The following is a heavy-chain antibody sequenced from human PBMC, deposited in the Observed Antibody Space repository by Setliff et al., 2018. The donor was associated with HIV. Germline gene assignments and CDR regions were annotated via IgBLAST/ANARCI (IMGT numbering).Heavy chain of an antibody. CDR1: GYSINTGYF. CDR3: ARDFGDYLD. Sequence: SETLSLTCAVSGYSINTGYFWGWIRQPPGKGLEWIGNIFHSGTTYYNPSFKSRATLSVDTSNNQFSLKLSSVTAADTAVYYCARDFGDYLDWGQGTLVTVSS. CDR2: IFHSGTT. D-gene: IGHD4-17*01. V-gene: IGHV4-38-2*01. J-gene: IGHJ4*02.